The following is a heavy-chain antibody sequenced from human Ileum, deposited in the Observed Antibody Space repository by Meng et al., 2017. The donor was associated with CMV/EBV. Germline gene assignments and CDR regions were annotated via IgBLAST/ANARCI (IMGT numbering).Heavy chain of an antibody. CDR3: ARDRQLDTRNVVDGMDV. Sequence: ASVKVSCKASGYTFTGDYMHWVRQAPGQGLEWMGWINPNSGDTNYAQIFQGRVTMTRDTSISTAYMELTRLRSGDTAVYYCARDRQLDTRNVVDGMDVWGQGTTVTVSS. CDR2: INPNSGDT. D-gene: IGHD1-14*01. J-gene: IGHJ6*02. V-gene: IGHV1-2*02. CDR1: GYTFTGDY.